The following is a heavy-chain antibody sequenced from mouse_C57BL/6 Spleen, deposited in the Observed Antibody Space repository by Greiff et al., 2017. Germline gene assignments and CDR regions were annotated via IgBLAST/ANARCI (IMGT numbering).Heavy chain of an antibody. CDR2: IWSGGST. Sequence: VQLQQSGPGLVQPSQSLSITCTVSGFSLTSYGVHWVRQSPGKGLEWLGVIWSGGSTDYNAAFISRLSISKDNSKSQVFFKMNSLQADDTAIYYSARNRGVYHPYWYFDVWGTGTTVTVSS. V-gene: IGHV2-2*01. J-gene: IGHJ1*03. CDR3: ARNRGVYHPYWYFDV. CDR1: GFSLTSYG.